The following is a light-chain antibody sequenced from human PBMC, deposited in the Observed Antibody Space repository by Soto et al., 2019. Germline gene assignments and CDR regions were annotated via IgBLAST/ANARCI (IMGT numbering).Light chain of an antibody. CDR1: SSNIGNNY. Sequence: QSALTQPPSVSAAPGQKVTISCSGNSSNIGNNYVFWYQQLPGTAPKLLIYDNDKRPSGIPDRFSGSKSGTSATLGITGLQAGDEADYYCATWDRSLSVGVFGGGTKLTVL. CDR3: ATWDRSLSVGV. CDR2: DND. J-gene: IGLJ2*01. V-gene: IGLV1-51*01.